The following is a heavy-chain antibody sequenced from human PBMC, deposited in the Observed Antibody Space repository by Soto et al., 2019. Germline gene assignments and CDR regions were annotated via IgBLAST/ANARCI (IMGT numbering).Heavy chain of an antibody. J-gene: IGHJ6*02. D-gene: IGHD3-9*01. CDR3: ARAQFPYYDILTGGRGVDYYYYYGMDV. Sequence: ASVKVSCKASGGTFSSYAISWVRQAPGQGLEWMGGIIPIFGTANYAQKFQGRVTITADESTSTAYMELSSLRSEDTAVYYCARAQFPYYDILTGGRGVDYYYYYGMDVWGQGTTVTVS. CDR2: IIPIFGTA. CDR1: GGTFSSYA. V-gene: IGHV1-69*13.